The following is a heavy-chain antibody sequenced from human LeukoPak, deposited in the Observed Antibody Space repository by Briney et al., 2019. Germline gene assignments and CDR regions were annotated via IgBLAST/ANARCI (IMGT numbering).Heavy chain of an antibody. Sequence: SETLSLTCTVSGGSISTYYWSWIRQPPGKGLEWIGYIHYSGTTNYNPSLKNRVTISLDTSKNQFSLNLSSVTAADTAVYYCAKMGGYSGYATHWGQGTLVTVSS. CDR1: GGSISTYY. V-gene: IGHV4-59*08. CDR3: AKMGGYSGYATH. D-gene: IGHD5-12*01. J-gene: IGHJ4*02. CDR2: IHYSGTT.